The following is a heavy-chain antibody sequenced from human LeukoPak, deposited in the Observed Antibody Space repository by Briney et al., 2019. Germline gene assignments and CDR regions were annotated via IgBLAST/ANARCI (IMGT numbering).Heavy chain of an antibody. V-gene: IGHV3-23*01. Sequence: GGSLRLSCAASGFTFSSYAMSWVRQAPGKGLEWVSAISGSGGSTYYADSVKGRFTISRDNSKNTPYLQMNSLRAEDTAVYYCAKDLRVFGSGWYYFDYWGQGTLVTVSS. CDR2: ISGSGGST. CDR3: AKDLRVFGSGWYYFDY. J-gene: IGHJ4*02. CDR1: GFTFSSYA. D-gene: IGHD6-19*01.